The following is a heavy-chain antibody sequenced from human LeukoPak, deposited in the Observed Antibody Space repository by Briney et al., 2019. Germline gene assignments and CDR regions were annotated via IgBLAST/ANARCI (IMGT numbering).Heavy chain of an antibody. V-gene: IGHV4-39*07. CDR2: IYYSGST. CDR3: ARGAVAGYLDY. J-gene: IGHJ4*02. D-gene: IGHD6-19*01. CDR1: GGSISSSSYY. Sequence: SETPSLTCTVSGGSISSSSYYWGWIRQPPGKGLEWIGSIYYSGSTYYNPSLKSRVTISVDTSKNQFSLKLSSVTAADTAVYYCARGAVAGYLDYWGQGTLVTVSS.